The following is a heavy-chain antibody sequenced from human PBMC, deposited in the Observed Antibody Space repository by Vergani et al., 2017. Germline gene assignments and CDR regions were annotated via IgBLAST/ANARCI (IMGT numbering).Heavy chain of an antibody. CDR3: ARDNYDSSGRPDARDY. V-gene: IGHV1-46*01. D-gene: IGHD3-22*01. J-gene: IGHJ4*02. CDR2: INPSGGST. Sequence: QVQLVQSGAEVKKPGASVKVSCKASGYTFTSYYIHWVRQAPGQGLEWMGIINPSGGSTSYEKKFQGRVTMTRETSTSTVDMELSSLRCEETAVYYGARDNYDSSGRPDARDYWGQGSLVTVSS. CDR1: GYTFTSYY.